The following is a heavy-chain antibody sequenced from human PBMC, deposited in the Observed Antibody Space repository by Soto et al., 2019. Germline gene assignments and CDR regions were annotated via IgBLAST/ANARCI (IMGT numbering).Heavy chain of an antibody. D-gene: IGHD3-22*01. J-gene: IGHJ4*02. CDR1: GGSISSGGYS. V-gene: IGHV4-30-2*01. CDR2: IYHSGST. Sequence: SETLSLTCAVSGGSISSGGYSWSWIRQPPGKGLEWIGYIYHSGSTYYNPSLKSRVTISVDRSKNQFSLKLSSVTAADTAVYYCASYDSSDLFDYWGQGTLVTVSS. CDR3: ASYDSSDLFDY.